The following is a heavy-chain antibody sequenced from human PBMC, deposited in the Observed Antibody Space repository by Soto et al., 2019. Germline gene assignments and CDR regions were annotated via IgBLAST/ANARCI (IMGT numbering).Heavy chain of an antibody. J-gene: IGHJ4*02. CDR3: AASYGSGYRAFDY. CDR1: GDTFSFYT. Sequence: QVQLVQSGAEVKKPGSSVKVSCTASGDTFSFYTINWVRQAPGLGLEWMGRVNPIVSMSNYAQKFQGRVTITADKSTNTAYMQLSSLRSEDTAIYYCAASYGSGYRAFDYWGQGALVTVSS. CDR2: VNPIVSMS. V-gene: IGHV1-69*02. D-gene: IGHD3-10*01.